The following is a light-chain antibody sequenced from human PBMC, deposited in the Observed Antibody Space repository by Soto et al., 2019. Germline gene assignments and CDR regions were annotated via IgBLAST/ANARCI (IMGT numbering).Light chain of an antibody. CDR3: ETWDRNTRV. J-gene: IGLJ1*01. CDR1: SGHSSYI. Sequence: QLVLTQSSSASASLGSSVKLTCTLSSGHSSYIIAWHQQQPGKAPRYLMKLEGSGSYNKGSGVPDRFSGSSSGADRYLTISNLQFEDEAEYYCETWDRNTRVFGTGTKLTVL. V-gene: IGLV4-60*02. CDR2: LEGSGSY.